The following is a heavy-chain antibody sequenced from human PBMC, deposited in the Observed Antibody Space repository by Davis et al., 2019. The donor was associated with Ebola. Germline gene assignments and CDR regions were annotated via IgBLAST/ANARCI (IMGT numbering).Heavy chain of an antibody. CDR3: AKDNPGVRGVIRY. J-gene: IGHJ4*02. Sequence: GESLKISCAASGFTFDDYAMHWVRQAPGKGLEWVSVISDSGDTTHYADSVKGRFTISRDNSKNTLYLQMNSLRAEDTAVYYCAKDNPGVRGVIRYWGQGTLVTVSS. D-gene: IGHD3-10*01. CDR2: ISDSGDTT. V-gene: IGHV3-23*01. CDR1: GFTFDDYA.